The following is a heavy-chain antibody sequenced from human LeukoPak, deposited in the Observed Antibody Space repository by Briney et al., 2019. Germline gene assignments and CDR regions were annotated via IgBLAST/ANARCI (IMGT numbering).Heavy chain of an antibody. CDR3: ARSGSTDFDY. V-gene: IGHV4-30-2*01. CDR2: IYHSGRA. CDR1: GGSVSSGGYS. J-gene: IGHJ4*02. Sequence: SETLSLTCAVSGGSVSSGGYSWSWIRQPPGNGLEWIGYIYHSGRASYNPSLESRVTISLDRSRNHVPLNLTSVTAADTAVYYCARSGSTDFDYWGQGTLVTVSS. D-gene: IGHD5-12*01.